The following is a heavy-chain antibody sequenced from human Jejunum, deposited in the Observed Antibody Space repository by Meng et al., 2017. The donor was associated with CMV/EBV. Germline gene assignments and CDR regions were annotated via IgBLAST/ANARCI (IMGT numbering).Heavy chain of an antibody. CDR3: ARYLAVGRIWFDP. CDR2: IWYHGRDM. D-gene: IGHD6-19*01. CDR1: VLIFSGNG. V-gene: IGHV3-33*01. J-gene: IGHJ5*02. Sequence: CAASVLIFSGNGCHWVRQAPGKGLEWVADIWYHGRDMYYAGSVKGRFTISRDDSKSTVYLQMDSLRVEDTAVYRCARYLAVGRIWFDPWGQGTLVTVSS.